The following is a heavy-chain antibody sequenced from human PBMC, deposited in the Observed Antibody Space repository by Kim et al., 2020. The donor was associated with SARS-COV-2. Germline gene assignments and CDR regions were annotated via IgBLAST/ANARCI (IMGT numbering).Heavy chain of an antibody. CDR3: ARDYYDSSGYYYRPIDAFDI. CDR2: IIPIFGTA. D-gene: IGHD3-22*01. Sequence: SVKVSCKASGGTFSSYAISWVRQAPGQGLEWMGGIIPIFGTANYAQKFQGRVTITADESTSTAYMELSSLRSEDTAVYYCARDYYDSSGYYYRPIDAFDIWGQGTMVTVSS. CDR1: GGTFSSYA. J-gene: IGHJ3*02. V-gene: IGHV1-69*13.